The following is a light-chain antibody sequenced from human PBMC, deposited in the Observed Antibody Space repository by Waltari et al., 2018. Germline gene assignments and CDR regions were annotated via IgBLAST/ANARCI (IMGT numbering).Light chain of an antibody. Sequence: SCRASHSVNWYLAWYQQRPGQAPRLLIYDASNRATGIPARFSGSGSVTDFTLTISSLEPEDSAVYFCQQRRNLPFTFCCGTIVDI. CDR3: QQRRNLPFT. CDR1: HSVNWY. J-gene: IGKJ3*01. V-gene: IGKV3-11*01. CDR2: DAS.